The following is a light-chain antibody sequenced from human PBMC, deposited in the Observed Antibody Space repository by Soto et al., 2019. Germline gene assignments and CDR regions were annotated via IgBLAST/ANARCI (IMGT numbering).Light chain of an antibody. J-gene: IGKJ1*01. Sequence: DIQMTQSPSTLSASVGDRVTITCRASQSISSWLAWYQQKPGKAPKLLIYDASSLESGVPSRFSGSGSGTEFTLTISGLQPEDIATYYCQQYDNLPWTFGQGTKVDIK. CDR2: DAS. CDR3: QQYDNLPWT. CDR1: QSISSW. V-gene: IGKV1-5*01.